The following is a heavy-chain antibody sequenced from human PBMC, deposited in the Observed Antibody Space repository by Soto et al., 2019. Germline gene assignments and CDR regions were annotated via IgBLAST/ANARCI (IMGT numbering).Heavy chain of an antibody. CDR3: AKSRYSDSSGYFYDY. CDR2: LGGRGRTT. J-gene: IGHJ4*02. D-gene: IGHD3-22*01. Sequence: GGSLRLSCAASAFTFNNNAMSWVRQAPGKGLEWVSGLGGRGRTTYYADSVKGRFTISRDNSNNTLCLQMNSLRAEDTAVYYCAKSRYSDSSGYFYDYWGQGTLVTVSS. V-gene: IGHV3-23*01. CDR1: AFTFNNNA.